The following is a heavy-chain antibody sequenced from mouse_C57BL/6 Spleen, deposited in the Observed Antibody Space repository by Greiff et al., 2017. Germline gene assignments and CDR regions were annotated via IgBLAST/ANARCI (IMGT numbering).Heavy chain of an antibody. J-gene: IGHJ4*01. CDR1: GYTFTDYS. CDR2: IYPGSGNT. D-gene: IGHD2-3*01. Sequence: QVQLLQSGAELVRPGASVKLSCKASGYTFTDYSVNWVKQRPGQGLEWIARIYPGSGNTYYNEKFQGKATLTAEKSSSTAYMQLSSLTSKDSAVYFCARYDGYLYAMDYWGQGTSVTVSS. V-gene: IGHV1-76*01. CDR3: ARYDGYLYAMDY.